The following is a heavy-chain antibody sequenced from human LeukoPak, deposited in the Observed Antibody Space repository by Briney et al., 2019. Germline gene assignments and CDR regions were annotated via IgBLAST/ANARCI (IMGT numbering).Heavy chain of an antibody. V-gene: IGHV1-2*02. CDR1: GYTFTGYN. CDR2: INPNSGGT. Sequence: ASVKVSCKSSGYTFTGYNMQWLRQAPGQGLEWMGWINPNSGGTNYAQKFQGRVTMTRDTSISTAYMELSRLRSDDTAVYYRARDGHFDYWGQGTLVTVSS. J-gene: IGHJ4*02. CDR3: ARDGHFDY.